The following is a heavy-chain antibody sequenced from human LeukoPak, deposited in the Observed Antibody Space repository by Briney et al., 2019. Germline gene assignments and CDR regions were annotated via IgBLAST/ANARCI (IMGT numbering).Heavy chain of an antibody. CDR2: ISSSGSTM. D-gene: IGHD3-10*01. CDR3: AKDTTMVRGLFDP. J-gene: IGHJ5*02. Sequence: GGSLRLSCAASGFTFSSYEMNWVRQAPGKGLEWVSYISSSGSTMYYADSVKGRFTISRDNAKNSLYLQMNSLRAEDTAVYYCAKDTTMVRGLFDPWGQGTLVTVSS. CDR1: GFTFSSYE. V-gene: IGHV3-48*03.